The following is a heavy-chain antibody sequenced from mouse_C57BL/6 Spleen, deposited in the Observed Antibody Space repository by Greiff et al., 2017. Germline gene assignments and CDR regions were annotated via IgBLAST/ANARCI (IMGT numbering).Heavy chain of an antibody. CDR3: ANYGSSWYFDV. J-gene: IGHJ1*03. D-gene: IGHD1-1*01. Sequence: VQLQQPGAELVKPGASVKMSCKASGYTFTSYWITWVKQRPGQGLEWIGDIYPGSGSTNYNEKFKGKATLTADKSSSTAYMQLNSLTSEDSAVYFCANYGSSWYFDVWGTGTTVTVSS. CDR1: GYTFTSYW. V-gene: IGHV1-55*01. CDR2: IYPGSGST.